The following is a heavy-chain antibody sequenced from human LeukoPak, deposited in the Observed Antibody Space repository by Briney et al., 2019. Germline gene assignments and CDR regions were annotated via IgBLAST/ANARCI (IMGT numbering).Heavy chain of an antibody. CDR1: GYIFINYI. V-gene: IGHV1-3*04. J-gene: IGHJ4*02. D-gene: IGHD7-27*01. CDR2: VNTGNNNS. CDR3: ARDLNGDSDY. Sequence: ASVKVSCKASGYIFINYILHWVRQAPGQRLEWMGWVNTGNNNSKYSQNFKGRVTITTDTFADTSYMELTSLRSEDTAVYYCARDLNGDSDYWGQGTLVTVSS.